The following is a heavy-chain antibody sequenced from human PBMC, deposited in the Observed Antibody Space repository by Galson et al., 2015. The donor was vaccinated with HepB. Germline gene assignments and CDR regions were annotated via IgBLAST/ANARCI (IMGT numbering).Heavy chain of an antibody. J-gene: IGHJ4*02. CDR1: GFTFSNYG. V-gene: IGHV3-30*18. CDR2: ISHDGSNT. Sequence: SLRLSCAASGFTFSNYGMHWVRQAPGKGLEWVAVISHDGSNTYYADSVKGRFTISRDNSKSTLYLQMNSLRAEDTALYYCAKDPYLYSALAGTMAGFDYWGQGTLVTVSS. D-gene: IGHD6-19*01. CDR3: AKDPYLYSALAGTMAGFDY.